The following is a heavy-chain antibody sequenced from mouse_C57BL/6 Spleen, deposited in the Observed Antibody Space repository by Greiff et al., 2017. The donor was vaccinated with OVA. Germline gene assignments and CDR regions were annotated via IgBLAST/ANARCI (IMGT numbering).Heavy chain of an antibody. CDR1: GYTFTSYW. J-gene: IGHJ1*03. Sequence: QVQLQQPGAELVMPGASVKLSCTASGYTFTSYWMHWVKQRPGQGLEWIGEIDPSDSYTNYNQKFKGKSTLTVDKSSSTAYMQLSSLTSEDSAVYYCARSHGSIYWYFDVWGTGTTVTVSS. CDR2: IDPSDSYT. CDR3: ARSHGSIYWYFDV. D-gene: IGHD1-1*01. V-gene: IGHV1-69*01.